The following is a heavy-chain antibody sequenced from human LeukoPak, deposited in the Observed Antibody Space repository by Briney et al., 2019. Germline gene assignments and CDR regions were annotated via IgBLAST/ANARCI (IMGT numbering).Heavy chain of an antibody. Sequence: PSETLSLTCAVYGGSFSGYYWSWIRQPPGKGLEWIGEINHSGSTNYNPSLKSRVTISVDTSKNKFYLKLSSVTAADTAVYYCARGTNRYYDSSGYYLRAFDIWGQGTMVIVSS. CDR2: INHSGST. D-gene: IGHD3-22*01. V-gene: IGHV4-34*01. J-gene: IGHJ3*02. CDR1: GGSFSGYY. CDR3: ARGTNRYYDSSGYYLRAFDI.